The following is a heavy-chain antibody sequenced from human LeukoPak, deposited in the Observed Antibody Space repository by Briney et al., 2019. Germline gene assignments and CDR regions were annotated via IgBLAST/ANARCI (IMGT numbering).Heavy chain of an antibody. V-gene: IGHV1-8*01. D-gene: IGHD3-10*01. J-gene: IGHJ5*02. CDR3: ARGLSEWFGELFRWFDP. CDR2: MNPNSGNT. CDR1: GYTFTSYD. Sequence: GASVKVSCKASGYTFTSYDINWVRQATGQGLEWMGWMNPNSGNTGYAQKFQGRVTMTRNTSISTAYMELSSLRSEDTAVYYCARGLSEWFGELFRWFDPWGQGTLVTVSS.